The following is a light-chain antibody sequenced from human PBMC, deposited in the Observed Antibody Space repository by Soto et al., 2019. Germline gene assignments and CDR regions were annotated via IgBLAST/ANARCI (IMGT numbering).Light chain of an antibody. J-gene: IGKJ2*01. CDR2: GAS. CDR3: LQYGSSPYT. V-gene: IGKV3-20*01. CDR1: QSVSSSY. Sequence: EIVLTQSPGTLSLSPGERATLSCRASQSVSSSYLAWYQQKPGQAPRPLIYGASSSATGIPDRFSGSRSGTDFTLTISRLEPEDFAVYYCLQYGSSPYTFGQGTKLEIK.